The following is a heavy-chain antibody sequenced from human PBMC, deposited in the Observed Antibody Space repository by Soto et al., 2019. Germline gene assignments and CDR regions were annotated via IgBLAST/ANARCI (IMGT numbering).Heavy chain of an antibody. CDR1: GFTLSSYG. D-gene: IGHD6-19*01. CDR3: ARDEWLVLRYYYGMDV. V-gene: IGHV3-21*01. Sequence: EVQLVESGGGLVKPGGSLRLSCAASGFTLSSYGMNWVRQAPGKGLEWVSSISSSSSYIYYADSVKGRFTISSDNAKKSLYLQMNSLRAEDTAVYYCARDEWLVLRYYYGMDVWGQGTTVTVSS. J-gene: IGHJ6*02. CDR2: ISSSSSYI.